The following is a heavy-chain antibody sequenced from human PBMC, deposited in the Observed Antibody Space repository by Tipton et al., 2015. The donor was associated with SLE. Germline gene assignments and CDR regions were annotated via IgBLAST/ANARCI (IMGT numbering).Heavy chain of an antibody. CDR3: ARVVTVGATHYYDVDV. J-gene: IGHJ6*02. D-gene: IGHD2-15*01. CDR2: VYDSGTT. V-gene: IGHV4-39*07. Sequence: TLSLTCFVSGDYITSDIYYWGWICQPPGRGLEWIGSVYDSGTTYYNPSLKSRVTMSVDTSKTQFSLNLSSLTAADTAIYHCARVVTVGATHYYDVDVWGPGTTVTVSS. CDR1: GDYITSDIYY.